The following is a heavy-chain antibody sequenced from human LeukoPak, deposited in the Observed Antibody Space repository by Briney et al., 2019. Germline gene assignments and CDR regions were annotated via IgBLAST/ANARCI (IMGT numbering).Heavy chain of an antibody. CDR1: GGSISSYY. J-gene: IGHJ4*02. CDR2: IYDSGST. D-gene: IGHD5-18*01. V-gene: IGHV4-59*12. Sequence: SETLSLTCTVSGGSISSYYWSWIRQPPGKGLEWIGFIYDSGSTNYNPSLKSRVTISVDKSKNQFSLKLSSVTAADTAVYYCARVDTAFDYWGQGTLVTVSS. CDR3: ARVDTAFDY.